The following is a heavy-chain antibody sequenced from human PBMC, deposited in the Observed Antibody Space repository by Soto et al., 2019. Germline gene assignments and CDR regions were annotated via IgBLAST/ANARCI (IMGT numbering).Heavy chain of an antibody. CDR3: SRGTYRYSDY. V-gene: IGHV4-39*01. D-gene: IGHD3-16*02. CDR1: GGSISINNYY. CDR2: IYYTGTT. J-gene: IGHJ4*02. Sequence: ETLSLTCTVSGGSISINNYYWGWIRQPPGKGLEWIGSIYYTGTTYYNPSLKSRVTISVDTTKNQFSLKLSSVTAADTAVYYCSRGTYRYSDYWGQGTLVTVSS.